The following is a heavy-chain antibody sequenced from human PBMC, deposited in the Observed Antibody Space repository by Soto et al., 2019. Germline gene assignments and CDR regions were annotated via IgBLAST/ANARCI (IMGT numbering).Heavy chain of an antibody. D-gene: IGHD3-10*01. CDR3: ARGKEVRGVIGYYYYGMDV. V-gene: IGHV4-59*01. CDR2: IYYSGST. Sequence: SETLSLTCTVSGGSISSYYWSWIRQPPGKGLEWIGYIYYSGSTNYNPSLKSRVTISVDTSKNQFSLKLSSVTAADTAVYYCARGKEVRGVIGYYYYGMDVWGQGTTVT. J-gene: IGHJ6*02. CDR1: GGSISSYY.